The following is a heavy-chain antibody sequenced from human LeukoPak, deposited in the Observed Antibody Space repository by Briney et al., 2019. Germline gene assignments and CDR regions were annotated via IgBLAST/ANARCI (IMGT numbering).Heavy chain of an antibody. D-gene: IGHD3-16*01. CDR2: IYHSGST. J-gene: IGHJ4*02. V-gene: IGHV4-38-2*01. CDR3: ARRWGWYLDY. CDR1: GYSISSGYY. Sequence: ASETLSLTCAVSGYSISSGYYWGWIRQPPGKGLEWIGSIYHSGSTYYNPSLKSRVTISVDTSKNQFSLKLSSVTAADTAVYYCARRWGWYLDYWGQGTLVTVSS.